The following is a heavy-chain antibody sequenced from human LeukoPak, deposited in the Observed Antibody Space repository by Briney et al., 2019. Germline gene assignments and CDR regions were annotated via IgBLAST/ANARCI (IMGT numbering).Heavy chain of an antibody. D-gene: IGHD5-18*01. Sequence: GGSLRLSCAASGLTFSNAWMTWVRQAPGKGLEWVAVISYDVGSNTYYADSVKGRFTISRDNSKNTLYLQMNSLRAEDTAVYYCARLNLGYGYFLEATKRDYWGQGTLVTVSS. CDR1: GLTFSNAW. CDR3: ARLNLGYGYFLEATKRDY. V-gene: IGHV3-30-3*01. CDR2: ISYDVGSNT. J-gene: IGHJ4*02.